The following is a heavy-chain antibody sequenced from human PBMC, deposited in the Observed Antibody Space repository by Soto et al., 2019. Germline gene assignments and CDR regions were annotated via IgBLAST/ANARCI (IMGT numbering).Heavy chain of an antibody. CDR2: ISSDGDTI. D-gene: IGHD5-12*01. J-gene: IGHJ6*02. CDR3: TKGGYDLIYYFGMDV. V-gene: IGHV3-9*01. CDR1: GFTFHEYA. Sequence: EVQPLESGGGWVQPGTSLRVSCVASGFTFHEYAIHWVRQAPGKGLEWVSGISSDGDTIAYADSVQGRFTVFRDNAKNSLYLQMNSLRAEDTALYYCTKGGYDLIYYFGMDVWGQGTTVTVSS.